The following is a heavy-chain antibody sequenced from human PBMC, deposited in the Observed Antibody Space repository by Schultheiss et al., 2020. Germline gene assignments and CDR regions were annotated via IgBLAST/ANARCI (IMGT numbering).Heavy chain of an antibody. CDR3: ARVSSSWSYFDY. CDR2: IYYSGST. CDR1: GGSISSGDYY. D-gene: IGHD6-13*01. J-gene: IGHJ4*02. Sequence: SQTLSLTCTVSGGSISSGDYYWSWIRQPPGKGLEWIGYIYYSGSTNYNPSLKSRVTISVDTSKNQFSLKLSSVTAADTAVYYCARVSSSWSYFDYWGQGTLVTVSS. V-gene: IGHV4-61*08.